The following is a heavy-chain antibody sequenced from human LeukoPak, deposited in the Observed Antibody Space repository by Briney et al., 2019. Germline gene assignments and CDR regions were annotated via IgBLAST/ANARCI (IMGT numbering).Heavy chain of an antibody. J-gene: IGHJ4*02. Sequence: SETLSLTCAVYGGSFSGYYWSWIRQPPGKGLEWIGEINHSGSTNYNPSLKSRVTISVDTSKNQFSLKLSSVTAADTAVYYCARGDSTLIQTWGQGTLVTVSS. D-gene: IGHD5-18*01. V-gene: IGHV4-34*01. CDR3: ARGDSTLIQT. CDR2: INHSGST. CDR1: GGSFSGYY.